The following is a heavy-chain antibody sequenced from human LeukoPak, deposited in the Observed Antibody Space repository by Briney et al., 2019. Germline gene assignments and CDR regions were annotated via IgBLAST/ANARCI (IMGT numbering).Heavy chain of an antibody. Sequence: PSETLSLTCTVSGGSISSYYWSWLRQPPGKGLEWIGYIYYSGSTNYNPSLKSRVTISVDTSKKQFSLKLSSVTAADTAVYYCARDPVDQPYWFFDLWGRGTLVTVSS. CDR2: IYYSGST. CDR3: ARDPVDQPYWFFDL. D-gene: IGHD2-2*01. V-gene: IGHV4-59*01. J-gene: IGHJ2*01. CDR1: GGSISSYY.